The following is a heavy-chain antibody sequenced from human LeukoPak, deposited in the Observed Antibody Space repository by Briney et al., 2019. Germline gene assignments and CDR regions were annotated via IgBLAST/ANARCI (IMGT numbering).Heavy chain of an antibody. CDR1: GYTFTTYY. J-gene: IGHJ4*02. V-gene: IGHV1-46*01. Sequence: ASVKVSCKASGYTFTTYYVHLVRQAPGQGLEWMGILNPSGGSPSYAQKFQGRVTMTRDTSASTVYMELSSLRSEDTAVYYCARDGPHDYGGKGLDYWGQGTLVTVSS. D-gene: IGHD4-17*01. CDR2: LNPSGGSP. CDR3: ARDGPHDYGGKGLDY.